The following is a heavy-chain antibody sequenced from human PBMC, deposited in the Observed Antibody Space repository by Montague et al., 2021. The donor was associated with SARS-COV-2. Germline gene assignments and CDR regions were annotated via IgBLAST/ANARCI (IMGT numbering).Heavy chain of an antibody. D-gene: IGHD2-2*01. J-gene: IGHJ4*02. CDR3: ARIPVCSKYYFDF. CDR1: GDSVASDNAT. V-gene: IGHV6-1*01. CDR2: TYYRSKWYN. Sequence: CAISGDSVASDNATCNSIRQSSSIDLQWLGITYYRSKWYNDYAESVKSRITIDPDTSKHQFSLHLNSVTPEDTAVYYCARIPVCSKYYFDFWGQGTLVTVSS.